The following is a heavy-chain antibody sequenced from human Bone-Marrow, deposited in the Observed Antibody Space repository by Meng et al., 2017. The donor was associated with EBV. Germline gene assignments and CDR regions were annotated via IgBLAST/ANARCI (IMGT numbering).Heavy chain of an antibody. D-gene: IGHD3-3*01. Sequence: QVELVQSGAEVKKPGASVKVSCKASGYTLTSYDINWGRQATGQGLEWMGWMNPNSGNTGYAQKFQGRVTMTRNTSISTAYMELSSLRSEDTAVYYCARGRLEARGYFDPWGQGTLVTVSS. CDR3: ARGRLEARGYFDP. CDR1: GYTLTSYD. CDR2: MNPNSGNT. J-gene: IGHJ5*02. V-gene: IGHV1-8*01.